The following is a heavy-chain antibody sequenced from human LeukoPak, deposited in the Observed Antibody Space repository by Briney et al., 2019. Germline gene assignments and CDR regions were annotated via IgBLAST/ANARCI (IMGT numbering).Heavy chain of an antibody. J-gene: IGHJ4*02. CDR1: EFIFSGYW. D-gene: IGHD6-13*01. CDR3: ARDGFVGAADY. V-gene: IGHV3-7*01. Sequence: PGGSLRLSCAASEFIFSGYWMNWVRQAPGKGLEWVANIKQDGSEKQYVDSVRGRFTISRDNAKNSLYLQMNSLRVEDTAVYYCARDGFVGAADYWGQGTLVNVSS. CDR2: IKQDGSEK.